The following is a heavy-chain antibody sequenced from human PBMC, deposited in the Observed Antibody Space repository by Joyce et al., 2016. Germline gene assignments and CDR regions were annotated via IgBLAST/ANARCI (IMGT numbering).Heavy chain of an antibody. CDR3: AHTGDFWNDLAFDY. CDR2: IYWSDDR. J-gene: IGHJ4*02. CDR1: GFSLDSSGVG. D-gene: IGHD3-3*01. V-gene: IGHV2-5*01. Sequence: QITLKESGPTLVKPTQTLTLTCTFSGFSLDSSGVGVAWIRQPPGKALEWLAIIYWSDDRRYSPSLESRLTITKDTSRKRVVLTMTNMDPEDTATYYCAHTGDFWNDLAFDYWGQGALVTVSS.